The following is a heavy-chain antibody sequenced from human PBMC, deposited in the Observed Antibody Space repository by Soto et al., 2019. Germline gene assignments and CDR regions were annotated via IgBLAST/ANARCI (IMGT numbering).Heavy chain of an antibody. Sequence: QVQLQESGPGLVKPSQTLSLTCTVSGVSISRGDYYWSWLRQPPGKGLEWIGYIYYSGSTYYNPSLNSRVTISVDTSKNQFSLKLSSVNAADTAVYYCAREDYYDSSGHSRYFDYWGQGTLVTVSS. D-gene: IGHD3-22*01. V-gene: IGHV4-30-4*01. CDR2: IYYSGST. CDR3: AREDYYDSSGHSRYFDY. CDR1: GVSISRGDYY. J-gene: IGHJ4*02.